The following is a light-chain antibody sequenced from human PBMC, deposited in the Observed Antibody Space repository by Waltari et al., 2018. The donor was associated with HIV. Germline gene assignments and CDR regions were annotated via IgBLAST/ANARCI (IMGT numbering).Light chain of an antibody. Sequence: SSELTQDPAVSVALGQTVRITCPGDSISNYYATWYQQKPGQAPLVVIHLKNKRPSGSPDRISTSSAGNTAALTITGAQSEEEADYDCHSRDSRGNRLVCGGGTRLTVL. CDR2: LKN. V-gene: IGLV3-19*01. CDR3: HSRDSRGNRLV. CDR1: SISNYY. J-gene: IGLJ2*01.